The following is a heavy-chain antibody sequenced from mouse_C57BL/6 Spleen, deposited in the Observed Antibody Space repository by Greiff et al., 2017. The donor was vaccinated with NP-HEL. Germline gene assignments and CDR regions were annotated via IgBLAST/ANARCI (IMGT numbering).Heavy chain of an antibody. Sequence: EVQVVESGGGLVQPGGSLSLSCAASGFTFTDYYMSWVRRPPGKALEWLGFIRNKANGYTTEYSASVKGRFTIYRDNSQSILYLQMNALRAEDSATYSCARYITSDYYGSTEDAMDYWGQGTSVTVSS. D-gene: IGHD1-1*01. CDR2: IRNKANGYTT. J-gene: IGHJ4*01. CDR3: ARYITSDYYGSTEDAMDY. V-gene: IGHV7-3*01. CDR1: GFTFTDYY.